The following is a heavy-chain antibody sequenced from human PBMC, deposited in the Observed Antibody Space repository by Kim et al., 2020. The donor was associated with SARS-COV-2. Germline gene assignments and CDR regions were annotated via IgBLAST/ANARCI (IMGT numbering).Heavy chain of an antibody. V-gene: IGHV5-10-1*01. J-gene: IGHJ4*02. D-gene: IGHD2-2*01. Sequence: GESLKISCKGSAYRFTSYWINWVRQMPGKGLKWMERIEHNDSDTNDNPSFQSHVTISADKSISTAYLQWSSLRASDTAMYYCARLSWDIVLLPVVIDSWGQGTQVTVSS. CDR1: AYRFTSYW. CDR3: ARLSWDIVLLPVVIDS. CDR2: IEHNDSDT.